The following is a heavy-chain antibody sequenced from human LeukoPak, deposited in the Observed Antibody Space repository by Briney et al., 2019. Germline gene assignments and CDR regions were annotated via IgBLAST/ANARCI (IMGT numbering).Heavy chain of an antibody. CDR3: ARIGAGSSRDY. J-gene: IGHJ4*02. CDR1: GFTFSNFA. Sequence: GGSLRLSCAASGFTFSNFAMTWVRQAPGKGLEWASSIVGSSSTYYADSLKGRFTISRDNAKNSLYLQMNSLRAEDTAVHYCARIGAGSSRDYWGQGTLVTVSS. V-gene: IGHV3-21*01. CDR2: IVGSSST. D-gene: IGHD6-13*01.